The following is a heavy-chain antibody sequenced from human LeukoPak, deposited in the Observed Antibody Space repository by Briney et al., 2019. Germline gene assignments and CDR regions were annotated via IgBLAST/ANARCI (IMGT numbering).Heavy chain of an antibody. CDR3: ARGGAAATFDC. V-gene: IGHV3-53*01. Sequence: GGSLRLSCAASGFTVSSNYMSWVRQAPGKGLEWVSVIYSGGSTNYADSVKGRFTISRDNARNTLYLQMNSLRAEDTAVYYCARGGAAATFDCWGQGTLVTVSS. D-gene: IGHD6-25*01. J-gene: IGHJ4*02. CDR2: IYSGGST. CDR1: GFTVSSNY.